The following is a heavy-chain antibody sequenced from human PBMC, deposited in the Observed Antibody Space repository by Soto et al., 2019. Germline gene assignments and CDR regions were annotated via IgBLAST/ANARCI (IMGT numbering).Heavy chain of an antibody. CDR1: GYTFTSYG. CDR2: ISAYSGNT. J-gene: IGHJ6*02. D-gene: IGHD3-3*01. Sequence: ASVKVSCKASGYTFTSYGISWVRQAPGQGLEWMGWISAYSGNTNYAQKLQGRVTMTTDTSTSTAYMELRSLRSDDTAVYYCARSPPGFLEWLPPHYYGMDVWGQGTTVTVSS. V-gene: IGHV1-18*04. CDR3: ARSPPGFLEWLPPHYYGMDV.